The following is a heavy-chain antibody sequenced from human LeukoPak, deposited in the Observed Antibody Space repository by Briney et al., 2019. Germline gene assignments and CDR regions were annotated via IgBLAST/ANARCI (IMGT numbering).Heavy chain of an antibody. J-gene: IGHJ6*03. V-gene: IGHV3-23*01. Sequence: GGSLRLSCAASGFTFSSYAMCWVRQAAGKGLEWVSGISGSGGSTYYLDSVKGRFTISRDNSKNTLYLQMNSLRAEDTAVYYCAKDFDGSTWFGRNYMDVWGKGTTVTVSS. D-gene: IGHD6-13*01. CDR2: ISGSGGST. CDR3: AKDFDGSTWFGRNYMDV. CDR1: GFTFSSYA.